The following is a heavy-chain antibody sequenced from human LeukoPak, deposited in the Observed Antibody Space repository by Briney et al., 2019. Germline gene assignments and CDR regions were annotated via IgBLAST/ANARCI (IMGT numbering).Heavy chain of an antibody. CDR1: GITLSNYG. CDR3: AKGISSSWYGVDY. J-gene: IGHJ4*02. CDR2: ISGSGGTT. Sequence: GGSLRLSCAVAGITLSNYGMSWVRQAPGKGLEWVSSISGSGGTTFYADSVKGRFTFSRDNSKNTLYLQMNSLRAEDTAVYYCAKGISSSWYGVDYWGQGTLVTVSS. V-gene: IGHV3-23*01. D-gene: IGHD6-13*01.